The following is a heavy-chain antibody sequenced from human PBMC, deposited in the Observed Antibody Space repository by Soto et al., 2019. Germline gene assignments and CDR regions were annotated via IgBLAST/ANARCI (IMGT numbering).Heavy chain of an antibody. D-gene: IGHD6-6*01. CDR3: AREGIAARPGYYYYGMDV. Sequence: GGSLRLSCAASGFTFSDYDMSWIRQAPGKGLEWVSYISSSSSYTNYADSVKGRFTISRDNAKNSLYLQMNSLRAEDTAVYYCAREGIAARPGYYYYGMDVWGQGTTVTVSS. CDR2: ISSSSSYT. J-gene: IGHJ6*02. V-gene: IGHV3-11*06. CDR1: GFTFSDYD.